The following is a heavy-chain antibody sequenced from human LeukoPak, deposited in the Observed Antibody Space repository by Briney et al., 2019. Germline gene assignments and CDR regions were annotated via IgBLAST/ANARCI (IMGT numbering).Heavy chain of an antibody. CDR1: GFTFSLYW. CDR2: IKRDGSVK. J-gene: IGHJ4*02. Sequence: GGSLRLSCAASGFTFSLYWMTWVRQAPGKGLEWVATIKRDGSVKTHGDSVKGRFTISRDNAKNSVYLQMDTLIVEDTAVYYCVRADWFSLDHWGQGPLVSVSS. CDR3: VRADWFSLDH. D-gene: IGHD3-9*01. V-gene: IGHV3-7*04.